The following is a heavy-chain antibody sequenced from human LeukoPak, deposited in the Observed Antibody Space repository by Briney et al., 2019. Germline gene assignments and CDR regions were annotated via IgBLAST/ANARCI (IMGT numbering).Heavy chain of an antibody. CDR3: AREAGYYLYYYYGMDV. D-gene: IGHD3-9*01. CDR2: MNPNSGNT. V-gene: IGHV1-8*01. J-gene: IGHJ6*02. CDR1: GYTFTSCD. Sequence: GASVKVSCKASGYTFTSCDINWVRQATGQGLEWMGWMNPNSGNTGYAQKFQGRVTMTRNTSISTAYMELSSLRSEDTAVYYCAREAGYYLYYYYGMDVWGQGTTVTVSS.